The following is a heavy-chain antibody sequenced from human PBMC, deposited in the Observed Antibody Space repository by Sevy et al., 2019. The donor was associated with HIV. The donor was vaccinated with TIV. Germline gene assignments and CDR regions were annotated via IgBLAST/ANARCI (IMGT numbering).Heavy chain of an antibody. CDR2: IKADGSDK. CDR1: GFTFSANW. D-gene: IGHD3-16*01. Sequence: GGSLRLSCAASGFTFSANWMNWVRQAPGKGLEWVANIKADGSDKHYVDSVEGRFTISRDNAKNLLFLQMNSLRVQDTAVYYCAHETFGRFESWGQGTLVTVSS. V-gene: IGHV3-7*01. CDR3: AHETFGRFES. J-gene: IGHJ4*02.